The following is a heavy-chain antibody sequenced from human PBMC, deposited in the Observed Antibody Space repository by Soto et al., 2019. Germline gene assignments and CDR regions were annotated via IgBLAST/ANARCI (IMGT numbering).Heavy chain of an antibody. J-gene: IGHJ6*02. D-gene: IGHD1-1*01. CDR1: GYTFTSYG. CDR2: ISAYNGNT. Sequence: QVQRVQSGAEVKKPGASVKVSCKASGYTFTSYGISWVRQAPGQGLEWMGWISAYNGNTNYAQKFQGRVTMTTDTSTSTAYMELRSLRSDDTAVYYCARDREPNYYYCYGMDGWGQGTTVTVSS. CDR3: ARDREPNYYYCYGMDG. V-gene: IGHV1-18*01.